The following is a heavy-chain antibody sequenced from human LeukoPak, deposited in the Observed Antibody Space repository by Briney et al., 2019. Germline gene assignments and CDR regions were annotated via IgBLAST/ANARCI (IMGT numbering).Heavy chain of an antibody. D-gene: IGHD1-26*01. Sequence: SETLSLTCNVPGGSISSSSYYWGWIRQPPGKGLEWIGSMYYGGSTYYNPSLKSRVTISVDTSKNQFSLKLSSVTAADTAVYYCARRGPSGRSLDYWGQGTLVTVPS. CDR3: ARRGPSGRSLDY. CDR1: GGSISSSSYY. V-gene: IGHV4-39*01. CDR2: MYYGGST. J-gene: IGHJ4*02.